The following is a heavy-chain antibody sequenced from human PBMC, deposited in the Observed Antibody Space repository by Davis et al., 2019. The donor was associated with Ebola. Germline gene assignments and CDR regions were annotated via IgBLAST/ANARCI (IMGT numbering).Heavy chain of an antibody. CDR2: IIPIFGTA. CDR1: GYTFTSYG. J-gene: IGHJ2*01. Sequence: SVKVSCKASGYTFTSYGISWVRQAPGQGLEWMGGIIPIFGTANYSQKFQGRVTITADESTSTAYMELSSLRSEDTAVYYCARGYSGYDAYWYFDLWGRGTLVTVSS. CDR3: ARGYSGYDAYWYFDL. D-gene: IGHD5-12*01. V-gene: IGHV1-69*13.